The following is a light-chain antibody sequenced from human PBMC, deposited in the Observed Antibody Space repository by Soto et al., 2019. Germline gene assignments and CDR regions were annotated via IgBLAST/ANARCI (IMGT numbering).Light chain of an antibody. CDR3: LQDYNFPQP. J-gene: IGKJ1*01. V-gene: IGKV1-6*01. CDR2: AAS. Sequence: AIRMAQSPSSLSASVGDRVTITCRASQDIRDDLGWYQQKPGKAPKLLIYAASTLQSGVPSRFSGSGSGTDFTLTISSLQPEDFGTYYCLQDYNFPQPFGQGTKVEIK. CDR1: QDIRDD.